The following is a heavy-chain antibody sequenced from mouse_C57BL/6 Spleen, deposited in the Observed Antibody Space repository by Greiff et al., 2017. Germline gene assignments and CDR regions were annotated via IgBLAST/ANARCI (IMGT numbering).Heavy chain of an antibody. CDR1: GYAFTNYL. CDR2: INPGSGGT. V-gene: IGHV1-54*01. CDR3: ARDGDAMDY. J-gene: IGHJ4*01. Sequence: QVQLKQSGAELVRPGTSVKVSCKASGYAFTNYLIEWVKQRPGQGLEWIGVINPGSGGTNYNEKFKGKATLTADKSSSTAYMQLSSLTSEDSAVYFCARDGDAMDYWGQGTSVTVSS.